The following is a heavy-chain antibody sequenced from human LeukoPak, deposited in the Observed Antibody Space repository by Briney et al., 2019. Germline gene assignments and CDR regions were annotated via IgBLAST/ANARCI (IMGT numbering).Heavy chain of an antibody. CDR1: GFTFSNYA. CDR2: ISGSGDNT. J-gene: IGHJ3*02. V-gene: IGHV3-23*01. CDR3: ATISEPTRAFDI. Sequence: GGSLRLSCAASGFTFSNYAMSWVRQAPGKGLEWVSAISGSGDNTYYADSVKGRFTVSRDNSKNTLYLQMNSLRAEDTAVYYCATISEPTRAFDIWGQGTMVTVSS. D-gene: IGHD3-9*01.